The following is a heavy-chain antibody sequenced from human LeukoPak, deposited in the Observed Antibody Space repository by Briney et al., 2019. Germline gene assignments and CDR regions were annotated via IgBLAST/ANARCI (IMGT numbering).Heavy chain of an antibody. V-gene: IGHV3-33*01. J-gene: IGHJ4*02. CDR1: GFTFSSYA. D-gene: IGHD3-10*01. CDR2: IWHDASHT. Sequence: GGSLRLSCTAPGFTFSSYAIHWIRQAPGKGLEWVALIWHDASHTFYTDSVKGRFTISRDNSKNTVYLQMNSLGGEDTAVYYCAREIFGSGSCPDYWGQGTLVTVSS. CDR3: AREIFGSGSCPDY.